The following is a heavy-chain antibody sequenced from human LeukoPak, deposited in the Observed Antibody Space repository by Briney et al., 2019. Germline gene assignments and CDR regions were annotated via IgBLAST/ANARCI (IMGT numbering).Heavy chain of an antibody. V-gene: IGHV3-74*01. CDR3: ARDMNPMVFDF. Sequence: GGSLRLSCAASGFTFTSHWMHWVRQTPGKGLVWVSGIKNDGNDTAYADSVKGRFTISRDNAKNTLYLQMDSLRAEDTAVYYCARDMNPMVFDFWGQGTLVTVSS. CDR2: IKNDGNDT. D-gene: IGHD2-8*01. CDR1: GFTFTSHW. J-gene: IGHJ4*02.